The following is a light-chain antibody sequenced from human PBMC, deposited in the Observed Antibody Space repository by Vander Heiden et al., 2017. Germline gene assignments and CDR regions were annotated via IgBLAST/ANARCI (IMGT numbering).Light chain of an antibody. Sequence: QSALTQPPSPSAPPGQPVTTSCTGTSSDVGGYNFVSWHQQHPTKAPKLMIYGVSKRPSGVPGRFSGSKSGNTASLTGSGLQAEDEADYYCSSYAGNNIFIFGGGTKLTVL. CDR2: GVS. CDR3: SSYAGNNIFI. CDR1: SSDVGGYNF. J-gene: IGLJ2*01. V-gene: IGLV2-8*01.